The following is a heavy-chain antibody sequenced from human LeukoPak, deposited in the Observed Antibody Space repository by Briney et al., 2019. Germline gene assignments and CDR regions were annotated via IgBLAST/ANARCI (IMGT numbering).Heavy chain of an antibody. CDR3: AREGEVVPAASVFDWFDP. CDR2: IIPILGIA. Sequence: ASVKVSCKASGGTFSSYAISWVRQAPGQGLEWMGRIIPILGIANYAQKFQGRVTITADKSTSTAYMELSSLRSEDTAVYYCAREGEVVPAASVFDWFDPWGQGTLVTVSS. D-gene: IGHD2-2*01. V-gene: IGHV1-69*04. J-gene: IGHJ5*02. CDR1: GGTFSSYA.